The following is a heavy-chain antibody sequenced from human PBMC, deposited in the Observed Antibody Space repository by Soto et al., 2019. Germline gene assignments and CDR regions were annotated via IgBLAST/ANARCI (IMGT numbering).Heavy chain of an antibody. D-gene: IGHD2-2*01. J-gene: IGHJ6*02. V-gene: IGHV5-51*01. Sequence: HGESLKISCKGSGYSFTSYWIGWVRQMPGKGLEWMGIIYPGDSDTRYSPSFQGQVTISADKSISTAYLQWSSLKASDTAMYYCARHPQVRYCSSTSCYGRYYGMDVWGQGTTVTVSS. CDR1: GYSFTSYW. CDR3: ARHPQVRYCSSTSCYGRYYGMDV. CDR2: IYPGDSDT.